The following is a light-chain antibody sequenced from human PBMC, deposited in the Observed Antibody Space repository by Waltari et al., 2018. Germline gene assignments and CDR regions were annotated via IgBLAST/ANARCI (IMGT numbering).Light chain of an antibody. CDR1: QRVLYSSHNKDY. Sequence: DIVMTQSPDSLAVSLGERATINCQSSQRVLYSSHNKDYLAWYQQKPGQPPKLLIYWASTRESGVPDRFSGSGSGTDFTLTISSLQAEDVAVYYCQQYYSVPLTFGQGTKVGIK. CDR3: QQYYSVPLT. V-gene: IGKV4-1*01. CDR2: WAS. J-gene: IGKJ1*01.